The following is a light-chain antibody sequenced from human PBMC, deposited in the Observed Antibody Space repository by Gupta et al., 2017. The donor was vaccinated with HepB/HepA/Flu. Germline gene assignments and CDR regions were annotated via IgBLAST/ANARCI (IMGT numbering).Light chain of an antibody. J-gene: IGLJ2*01. CDR3: SSYISSHSLVV. CDR2: DVS. CDR1: SSDVGASDC. Sequence: QSALTQPASVSGSPGQSITISCTGTSSDVGASDCVSWYQQHPGKAPKIIIYDVSHRPPGFSYRFSASKFGSTASLTISGLQPEDEATYYCSSYISSHSLVVFGEGTKVTVL. V-gene: IGLV2-14*03.